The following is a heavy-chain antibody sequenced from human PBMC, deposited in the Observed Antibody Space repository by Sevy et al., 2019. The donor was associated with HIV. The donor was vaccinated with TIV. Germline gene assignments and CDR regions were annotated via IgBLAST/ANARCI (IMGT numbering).Heavy chain of an antibody. Sequence: ASVKVSCKASGYTFTSYGISWERQAPGQGLEWMGWISAYNGNTNYAQKLQGRVTMTTDTSTSTAYMELRSLRSDDTAGYYCAGGGPVDGKVIRSHFDYWGQGTLVTISS. CDR3: AGGGPVDGKVIRSHFDY. V-gene: IGHV1-18*01. CDR2: ISAYNGNT. D-gene: IGHD6-19*01. J-gene: IGHJ4*02. CDR1: GYTFTSYG.